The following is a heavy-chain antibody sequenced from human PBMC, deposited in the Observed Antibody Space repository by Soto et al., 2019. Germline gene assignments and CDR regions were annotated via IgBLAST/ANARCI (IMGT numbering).Heavy chain of an antibody. CDR2: IYYSGST. CDR3: ARIYIADYGDYPYYFDY. D-gene: IGHD4-17*01. J-gene: IGHJ4*02. Sequence: SETLSLTCTVSGGSISSSSYYWGWIRQPPGKGLEWIGSIYYSGSTYYNPSLKSRVTISVDTSKNQFSLKLSSVTAADTAVYYCARIYIADYGDYPYYFDYWGQGTLVPSPQ. CDR1: GGSISSSSYY. V-gene: IGHV4-39*01.